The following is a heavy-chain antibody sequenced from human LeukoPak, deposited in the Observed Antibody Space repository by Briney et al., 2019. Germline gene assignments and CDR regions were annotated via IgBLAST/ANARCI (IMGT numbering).Heavy chain of an antibody. Sequence: GASVKVSCKTSGYTFTSFDINWVRHTTGHGPEWMGWVNCDNGNTRYARKFQGRVAIARDTSTSTVYLELNNLASDDTVIYYCTRGPFLNGNAYNWFDPWGQGTLVTVSS. CDR3: TRGPFLNGNAYNWFDP. V-gene: IGHV1-8*03. D-gene: IGHD1-20*01. CDR1: GYTFTSFD. CDR2: VNCDNGNT. J-gene: IGHJ5*02.